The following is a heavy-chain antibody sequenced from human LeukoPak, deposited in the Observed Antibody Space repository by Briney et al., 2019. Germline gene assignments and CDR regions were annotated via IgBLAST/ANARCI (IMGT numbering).Heavy chain of an antibody. CDR2: IYYSGST. CDR3: ARGPPEGPDNWFDP. J-gene: IGHJ5*02. V-gene: IGHV4-59*01. CDR1: GGSISRYY. Sequence: SETLSLTCTVSGGSISRYYWGWIRQPPGKGLEWIGYIYYSGSTNYNPSLKSRVTISVNTSKNQFSLKLSSVTAADTAVYYCARGPPEGPDNWFDPWGQGTLVTVSS.